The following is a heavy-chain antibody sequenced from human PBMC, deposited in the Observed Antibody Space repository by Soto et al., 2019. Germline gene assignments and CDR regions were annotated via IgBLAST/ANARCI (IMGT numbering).Heavy chain of an antibody. CDR1: GGSISSYY. CDR3: AKARVRSCSNNYLYYAVDV. CDR2: ISYSGSS. V-gene: IGHV4-59*01. Sequence: QLQLQESGPGLVKPSETLFLTCTVSGGSISSYYWNWIRHPPGKGLEWIGYISYSGSSNYNPSLRCRVSMSMYTDKNLFPLDLSSGTAAATAVYYCAKARVRSCSNNYLYYAVDVWAQGTTVTVSS. D-gene: IGHD4-4*01. J-gene: IGHJ6*02.